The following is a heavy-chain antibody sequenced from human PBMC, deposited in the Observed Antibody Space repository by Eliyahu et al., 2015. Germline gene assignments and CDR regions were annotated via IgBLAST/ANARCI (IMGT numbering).Heavy chain of an antibody. D-gene: IGHD2/OR15-2a*01. J-gene: IGHJ6*02. CDR3: ARQMTTWFYLLDV. V-gene: IGHV4-39*01. CDR2: IYYSGAT. Sequence: QVQLQESGPGLVKPSETLSLTCTXSGGSISSRSYYWGXIRQPPGKGLEWIGSIYYSGATYYKSSLKSRVTISVDTSKNQFSLKLSSVTTADTAVYYCARQMTTWFYLLDVWGQGTTVTVSS. CDR1: GGSISSRSYY.